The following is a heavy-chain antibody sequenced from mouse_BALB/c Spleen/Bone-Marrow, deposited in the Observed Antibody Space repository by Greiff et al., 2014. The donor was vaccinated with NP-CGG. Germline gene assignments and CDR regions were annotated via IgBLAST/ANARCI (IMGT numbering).Heavy chain of an antibody. CDR3: AREKIYGNYLWYFDV. J-gene: IGHJ1*01. CDR2: IHPNSGNT. CDR1: GYTFTRSW. D-gene: IGHD2-1*01. Sequence: VQGVESGSVLVRPGASVKLSCKASGYTFTRSWMHWAKQRPGQGLEWIGEIHPNSGNTNYNEKFKGKATLTVDTSYSTAYVDLSSLTSEDSSVYYCAREKIYGNYLWYFDVWGAGTTVTVSS. V-gene: IGHV1S130*01.